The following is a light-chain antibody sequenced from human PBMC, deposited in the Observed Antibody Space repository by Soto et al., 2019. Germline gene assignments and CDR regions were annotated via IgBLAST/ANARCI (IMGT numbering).Light chain of an antibody. CDR3: AAWDDSLNGQV. V-gene: IGLV1-44*01. CDR2: SDD. CDR1: SSNIGSNA. Sequence: QSVLTQPPSASGTPGQTVTISCSGSSSNIGSNAVSWYQHFPGTAPKVLIYSDDQRPSGVPDRFSGSKSGTSASLAISGLQSEDEADYYCAAWDDSLNGQVFGTGTKLTVL. J-gene: IGLJ1*01.